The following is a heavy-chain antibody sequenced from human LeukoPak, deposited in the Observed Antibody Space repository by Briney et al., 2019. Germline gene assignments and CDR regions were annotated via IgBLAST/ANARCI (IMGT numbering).Heavy chain of an antibody. V-gene: IGHV3-23*01. CDR2: ISGSGTST. J-gene: IGHJ5*02. CDR3: AKIVSTGGVWLDP. Sequence: EGSLRLSCAASGFSFSNNAMTWVRQAPGKGLEWVSGISGSGTSTYYADSVKGRFTISRDNSKNLLFLQMDSLRAEDTATYYCAKIVSTGGVWLDPWGQGSLVTVSS. D-gene: IGHD5/OR15-5a*01. CDR1: GFSFSNNA.